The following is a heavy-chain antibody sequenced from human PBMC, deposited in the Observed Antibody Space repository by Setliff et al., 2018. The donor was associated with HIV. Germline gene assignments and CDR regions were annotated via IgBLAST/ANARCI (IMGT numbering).Heavy chain of an antibody. V-gene: IGHV1-69*10. D-gene: IGHD6-19*01. J-gene: IGHJ4*02. CDR3: VTAQWTVVLPAPRETHFES. Sequence: GASVKVSCKASGYTFTSYAISLVRQAPGQGLEWMGGIIPILGAPNYAPSFQGRVTITADYSTDTAQIELRSLRSDDTAVYYCVTAQWTVVLPAPRETHFESWGQGTLVTVSS. CDR1: GYTFTSYA. CDR2: IIPILGAP.